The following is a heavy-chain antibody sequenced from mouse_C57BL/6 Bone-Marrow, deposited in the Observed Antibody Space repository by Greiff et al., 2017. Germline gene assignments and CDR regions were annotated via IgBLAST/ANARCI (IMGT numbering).Heavy chain of an antibody. CDR1: GYTFTDSY. Sequence: EVQLQQSGPVLLKPGASVQMSCKASGYTFTDSYMTWVNHSHGKSLEWLGVLNPYNGGTSYNQKFKGTATLTVDKSSSTAYMELNSLTSEDSAVYYCAREGYWYFDVWGTGTTVTVSS. CDR2: LNPYNGGT. J-gene: IGHJ1*03. V-gene: IGHV1-19*01. CDR3: AREGYWYFDV.